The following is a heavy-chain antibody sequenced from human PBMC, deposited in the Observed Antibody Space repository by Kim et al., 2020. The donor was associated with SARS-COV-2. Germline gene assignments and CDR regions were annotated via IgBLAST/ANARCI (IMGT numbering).Heavy chain of an antibody. D-gene: IGHD6-13*01. V-gene: IGHV1-24*01. CDR3: ATSIAAAGTPGDYYYYGMDV. Sequence: ASVKVSCKVSGYTLTELSMHWVRQAPGKGLEWMGGFDPEDGETIYAQKFQGRVTMTEDTSTDTAYMELSSLRSEDTAVYYCATSIAAAGTPGDYYYYGMDVWGQGTTVTVSS. CDR2: FDPEDGET. J-gene: IGHJ6*02. CDR1: GYTLTELS.